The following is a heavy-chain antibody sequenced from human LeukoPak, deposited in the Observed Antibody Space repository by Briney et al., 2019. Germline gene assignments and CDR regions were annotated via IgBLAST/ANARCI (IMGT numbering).Heavy chain of an antibody. CDR3: ARAARMVYYMDV. D-gene: IGHD2-8*01. J-gene: IGHJ6*03. CDR1: GGSISSSSYY. V-gene: IGHV4-39*07. CDR2: IYYSGST. Sequence: SETLSLTCTVSGGSISSSSYYWGWIRQPPGKGLEWIGSIYYSGSTYYNPSLKSRVTISVDTSKNQFSLKLSSVTAADTAVYYCARAARMVYYMDVWGKGTTVTVSS.